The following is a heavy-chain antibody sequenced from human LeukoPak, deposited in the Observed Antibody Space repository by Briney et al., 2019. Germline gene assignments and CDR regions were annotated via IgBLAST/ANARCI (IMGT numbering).Heavy chain of an antibody. CDR1: GYTFTGYY. CDR2: INPNRGGT. J-gene: IGHJ4*02. V-gene: IGHV1-2*02. Sequence: GASVKVSCKASGYTFTGYYMHWVRQAPGQGLEWMGWINPNRGGTNYAQKFQGRVTMTRDTSISTAYMELSRLRSDDTAVYYCARVMVDTAMGFDYWGQGTLVTVSS. D-gene: IGHD5-18*01. CDR3: ARVMVDTAMGFDY.